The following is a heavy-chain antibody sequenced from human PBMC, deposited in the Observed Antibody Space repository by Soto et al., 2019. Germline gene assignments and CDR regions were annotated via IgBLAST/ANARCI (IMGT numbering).Heavy chain of an antibody. J-gene: IGHJ5*02. CDR2: MNPNSGET. CDR1: GYTFTDYD. V-gene: IGHV1-8*01. CDR3: ARVAVAARPRWYNWFDP. Sequence: QEQLVQSGAEVKKPGASVKVSYKTSGYTFTDYDINWVRQATGQGLEWIGWMNPNSGETGYAQKFQGRVTMTRGASLSTAYLELSSLRSEDTAVYYCARVAVAARPRWYNWFDPWGQGTLDTVSS. D-gene: IGHD2-15*01.